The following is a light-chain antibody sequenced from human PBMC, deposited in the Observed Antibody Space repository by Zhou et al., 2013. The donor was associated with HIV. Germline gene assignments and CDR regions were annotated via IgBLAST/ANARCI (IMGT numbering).Light chain of an antibody. CDR3: QQFNNWPLT. V-gene: IGKV3-20*01. Sequence: EIVLTQSPGTLSLSPGERATLSCRASQSVSSSYLAWYQQKPGQAPRLLIYGASRRATGIPDRFSGVGSGTDFTLTISSLQSEDFAVYYCQQFNNWPLTFGGGTKVEIK. J-gene: IGKJ4*01. CDR2: GAS. CDR1: QSVSSSY.